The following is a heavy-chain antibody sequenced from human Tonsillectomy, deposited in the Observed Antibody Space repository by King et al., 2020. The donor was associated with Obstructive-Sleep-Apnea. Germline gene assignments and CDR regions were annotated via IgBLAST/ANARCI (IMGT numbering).Heavy chain of an antibody. Sequence: ITLKESGPTLVKPTQTLTLTCTFSGFSLSTIGVGVGWIRQPPGKALEWLALLYWDDDKRYSQSLKTRLTITKDTSKNQVVLTMTNMDPVDTAPYYCAPIPADSVTGYSNLNSASNWGQGSLVTVSS. CDR3: APIPADSVTGYSNLNSASN. CDR1: GFSLSTIGVG. J-gene: IGHJ4*02. V-gene: IGHV2-5*02. CDR2: LYWDDDK. D-gene: IGHD6-13*01.